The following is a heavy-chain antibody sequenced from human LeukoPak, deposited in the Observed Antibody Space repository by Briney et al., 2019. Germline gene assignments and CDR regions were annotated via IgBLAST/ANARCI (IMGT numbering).Heavy chain of an antibody. V-gene: IGHV3-33*08. D-gene: IGHD4-11*01. CDR3: ARDRETRAFDI. CDR2: IWYDGSNK. CDR1: GFTFGSYG. J-gene: IGHJ3*02. Sequence: GGSLRLSCAGSGFTFGSYGMHWVRQAPGKGLEWVAVIWYDGSNKYYADSVKGRFTISRDNSKNTLYLQMNSLRAEDTAVYYCARDRETRAFDIWGQGTMVTVSS.